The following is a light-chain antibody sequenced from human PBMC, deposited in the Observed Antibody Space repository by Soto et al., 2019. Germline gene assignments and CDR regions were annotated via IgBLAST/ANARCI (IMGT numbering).Light chain of an antibody. CDR1: SSDVGGYNY. V-gene: IGLV2-14*01. Sequence: QSALTQPASVSGSPGQLITISCTGTSSDVGGYNYVSWYQQHPGKAPKLMIYAVSNRPSGVSNRFSGSKSGNTATLTISGLQAEDEADYYCCSYTVSGTYVFGTGTKVTVL. CDR2: AVS. CDR3: CSYTVSGTYV. J-gene: IGLJ1*01.